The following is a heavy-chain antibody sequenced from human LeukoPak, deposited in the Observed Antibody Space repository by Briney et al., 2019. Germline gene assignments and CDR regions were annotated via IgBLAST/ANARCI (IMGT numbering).Heavy chain of an antibody. V-gene: IGHV4-59*01. J-gene: IGHJ4*02. CDR3: ARKYYAKYYFDY. D-gene: IGHD3-3*01. Sequence: SETLSPTCTVSGGSISSYYWSWIRQPPGKGLEWIGSVYYSGSTNYNPSLKSRVTISVDTSKSQFSLKLSSVTAADTAVYYCARKYYAKYYFDYWGQGTLVTVSS. CDR2: VYYSGST. CDR1: GGSISSYY.